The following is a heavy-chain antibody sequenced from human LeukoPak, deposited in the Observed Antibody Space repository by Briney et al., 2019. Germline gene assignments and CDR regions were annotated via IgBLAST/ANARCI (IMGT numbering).Heavy chain of an antibody. CDR1: GFTFSSYA. Sequence: QSGGSLRLSCAASGFTFSSYAMSWVRQAPGKGLEWVSAISGSGGSTYYADSVKGRFTISRDNSKNTLYLQMNSLRAEDTAVYYCAKPPGIAAAGTVDYWGQGTLVTVSS. CDR3: AKPPGIAAAGTVDY. D-gene: IGHD6-13*01. V-gene: IGHV3-23*01. J-gene: IGHJ4*02. CDR2: ISGSGGST.